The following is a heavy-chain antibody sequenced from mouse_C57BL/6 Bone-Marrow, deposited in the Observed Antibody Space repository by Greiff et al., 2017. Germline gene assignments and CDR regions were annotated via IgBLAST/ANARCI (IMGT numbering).Heavy chain of an antibody. J-gene: IGHJ1*03. Sequence: VQLQQSGTVLARPGASVKMSCKTSGYTFTSYWMHWVKQRPGQGLEWIGAIYPGNSDTSYNQKFKGKAKLTAVTSASTAYMELSSLTNEDSAVYYCFYYGNYDWYFDVWGTGTTVTVSS. CDR2: IYPGNSDT. CDR3: FYYGNYDWYFDV. D-gene: IGHD2-1*01. CDR1: GYTFTSYW. V-gene: IGHV1-5*01.